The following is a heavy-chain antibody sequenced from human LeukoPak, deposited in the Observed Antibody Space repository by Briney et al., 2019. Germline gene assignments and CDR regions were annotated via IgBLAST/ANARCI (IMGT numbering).Heavy chain of an antibody. CDR1: GGSISSSSYY. CDR3: ARLGVTAAGPQDY. J-gene: IGHJ4*02. V-gene: IGHV4-39*01. CDR2: IYYSGST. Sequence: SETLSLTCTVSGGSISSSSYYWGWIRQPPGRGLEWIGSIYYSGSTYYNPSLKSRVTISVDTPKNQFSLKLSSVTAADTAAYYCARLGVTAAGPQDYWGQGTLVTVSS. D-gene: IGHD2-21*02.